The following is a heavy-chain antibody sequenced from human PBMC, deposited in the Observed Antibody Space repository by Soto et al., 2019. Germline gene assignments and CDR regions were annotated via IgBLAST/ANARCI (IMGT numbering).Heavy chain of an antibody. CDR3: STGNRGLTGLPAVITAPGSFDP. D-gene: IGHD3-22*01. J-gene: IGHJ5*01. Sequence: QVRLEESGGGVVQPGRSLRLSCASSGFTFGVYNMQWVRQAPGKGLECVSGISYDGGNEYYADSVKGRLTISRDNSENKLYLQMNSLRPEDSGVYYCSTGNRGLTGLPAVITAPGSFDPWGQGAQVSVSS. CDR1: GFTFGVYN. CDR2: ISYDGGNE. V-gene: IGHV3-30*03.